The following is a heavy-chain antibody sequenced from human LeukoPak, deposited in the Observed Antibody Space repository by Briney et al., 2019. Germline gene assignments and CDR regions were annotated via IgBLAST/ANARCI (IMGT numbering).Heavy chain of an antibody. Sequence: GGSLRLSCAASGFTFGSYGMHWVRQAPGKGLEWVAVIWYDGSNNYYADSVKGRFTISRDNSKNTLYLQMNSLRAEDTAVYYCARESIGWFAYWGQGTLVTVSS. CDR1: GFTFGSYG. D-gene: IGHD6-19*01. J-gene: IGHJ4*02. CDR2: IWYDGSNN. CDR3: ARESIGWFAY. V-gene: IGHV3-33*01.